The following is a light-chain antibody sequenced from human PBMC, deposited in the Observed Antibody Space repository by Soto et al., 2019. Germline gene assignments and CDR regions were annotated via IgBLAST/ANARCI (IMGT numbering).Light chain of an antibody. CDR1: QSVSSN. J-gene: IGKJ1*01. CDR2: GAS. CDR3: QQYNNWPGGA. V-gene: IGKV3-15*01. Sequence: EIVMTQSPATLSVSPGERATLSCRASQSVSSNLAWYQQKPGQAPRLLIYGASTRATGIPARFSGSGSGTEFTLTLSSLQSEDFAVYYCQQYNNWPGGAFGQGTKVEIK.